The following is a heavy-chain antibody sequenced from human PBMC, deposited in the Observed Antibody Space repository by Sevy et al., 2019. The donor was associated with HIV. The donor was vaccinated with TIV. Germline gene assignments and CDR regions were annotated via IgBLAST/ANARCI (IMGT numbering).Heavy chain of an antibody. D-gene: IGHD3-22*01. J-gene: IGHJ4*02. CDR3: ATGREYYDENSGYFDY. Sequence: ASVKDSCKISGYRLSELSMHWVRQAPGKGLEWMGRFDPEDGEIIYAQKFQGRVTVTEDTSTDTAYMELSRLRSEDTAVYYCATGREYYDENSGYFDYWGPGTLVTVSS. CDR2: FDPEDGEI. V-gene: IGHV1-24*01. CDR1: GYRLSELS.